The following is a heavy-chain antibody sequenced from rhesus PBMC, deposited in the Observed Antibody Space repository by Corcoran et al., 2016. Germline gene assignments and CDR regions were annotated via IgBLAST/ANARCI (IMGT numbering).Heavy chain of an antibody. Sequence: EVQLVESGGGLVQPGGSLRLSCAASGFTFSSYGMSWVRQAPGKGLEWVSYISNCGCSTYYADSVKGRFTISRDNSKNTLSLQMNSLRAEDTAVYYCAKGDSSFFDYWGQGVLVTVSS. CDR2: ISNCGCST. D-gene: IGHD6-13*01. J-gene: IGHJ4*01. CDR1: GFTFSSYG. V-gene: IGHV3S5*01. CDR3: AKGDSSFFDY.